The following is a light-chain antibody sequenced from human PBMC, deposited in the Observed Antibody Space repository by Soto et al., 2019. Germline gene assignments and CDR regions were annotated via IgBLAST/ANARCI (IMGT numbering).Light chain of an antibody. Sequence: QSVLTQPPSVSGAPGQRVTISCTGSSSNIGAGYDVHWYQHLPGTAPKLLIYGNNNWPSGVPDRFSGSTSVTSASLAITGLQAEDEADYYCQSYDTNLSAWVFGGGTKLTVL. J-gene: IGLJ3*02. CDR2: GNN. CDR3: QSYDTNLSAWV. V-gene: IGLV1-40*01. CDR1: SSNIGAGYD.